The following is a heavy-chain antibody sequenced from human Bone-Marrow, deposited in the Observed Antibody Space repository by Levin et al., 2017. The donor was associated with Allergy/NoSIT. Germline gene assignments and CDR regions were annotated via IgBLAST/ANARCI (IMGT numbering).Heavy chain of an antibody. D-gene: IGHD2-2*02. CDR2: INTNTENP. CDR1: GYTFTNYA. J-gene: IGHJ4*02. V-gene: IGHV7-4-1*02. Sequence: PMASVKVSCKASGYTFTNYAMNWVRQAPGQGLEWMGWINTNTENPTYAQGLTGRFVFSLDTSVSTAYLEISSLEAEDTAVYYCARGVGGYCSSGSCYMGYWGQGTLVTVSS. CDR3: ARGVGGYCSSGSCYMGY.